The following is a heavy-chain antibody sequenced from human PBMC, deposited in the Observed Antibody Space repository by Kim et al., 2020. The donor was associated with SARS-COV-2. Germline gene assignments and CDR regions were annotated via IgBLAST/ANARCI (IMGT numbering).Heavy chain of an antibody. CDR1: GFTISAYW. V-gene: IGHV3-7*01. CDR2: ISQDGSQK. Sequence: GGSLRLSRAASGFTISAYWMRWPRQAPGKGLESVATISQDGSQKYYVNSVRGRFTISRDNDNAKNSVDLQMNSLRPEDTAVYYCVGDRGWFDPWGQGTLV. CDR3: VGDRGWFDP. D-gene: IGHD3-16*01. J-gene: IGHJ5*02.